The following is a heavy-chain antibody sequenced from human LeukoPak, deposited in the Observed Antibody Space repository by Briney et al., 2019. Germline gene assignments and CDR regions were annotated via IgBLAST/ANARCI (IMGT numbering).Heavy chain of an antibody. CDR3: ARTSGDWLSWAWIGVDV. V-gene: IGHV4-34*01. Sequence: PSETLSLTCAVFGGSLTGYYWNWIRQPPGKGLEWIGEIEHSGSTKYNPSLRSRVTISADTSKNQFSLKMSSVTAADTAVYYCARTSGDWLSWAWIGVDVWGKGTTVTVSS. CDR2: IEHSGST. D-gene: IGHD3-9*01. CDR1: GGSLTGYY. J-gene: IGHJ6*04.